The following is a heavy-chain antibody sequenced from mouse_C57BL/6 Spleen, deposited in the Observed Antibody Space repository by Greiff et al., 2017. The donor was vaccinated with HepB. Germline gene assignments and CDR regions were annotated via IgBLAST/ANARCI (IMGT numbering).Heavy chain of an antibody. CDR1: GYSITSGYD. CDR3: ARSGDYYGSSPFAY. V-gene: IGHV3-1*01. J-gene: IGHJ3*01. D-gene: IGHD1-1*01. Sequence: EVKLQESGPGMVKPSQSLSLTCTVTGYSITSGYDWHWIRHFPGNKLEWMGYISYSGSTNYNPSLKSRISITHDTSKNHFFLKLNSVTTEDTATYYCARSGDYYGSSPFAYWGQGTLVTVSA. CDR2: ISYSGST.